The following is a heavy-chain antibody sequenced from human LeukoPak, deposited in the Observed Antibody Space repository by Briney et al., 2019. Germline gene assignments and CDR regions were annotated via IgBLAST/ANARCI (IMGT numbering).Heavy chain of an antibody. CDR3: AKEDNGDSFDY. Sequence: GRSLRLSCAASGFTFSSYGIHWVRQAPGKGLEWVAVISYDGSNKYYADSVKGRFTISRDSSKNTLYLQMNSLRAEDTAVYYCAKEDNGDSFDYWGQGTLVTVSS. CDR1: GFTFSSYG. J-gene: IGHJ4*02. D-gene: IGHD2-21*01. V-gene: IGHV3-30*18. CDR2: ISYDGSNK.